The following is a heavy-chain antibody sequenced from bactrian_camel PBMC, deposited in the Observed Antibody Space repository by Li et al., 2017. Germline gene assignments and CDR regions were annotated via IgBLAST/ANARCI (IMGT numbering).Heavy chain of an antibody. CDR1: GYNRDGYC. Sequence: HVQLVESGGGSVQTGGSLRLSCAASGYNRDGYCLAWVRQGPEKEREGVAAIDDDGATTYADNVKGRFTISKDTAQHTLNLQMDSLKVEDTAMYYCAAGTWCPGPDDYEYNYWGQGSQVTVS. J-gene: IGHJ4*01. CDR2: IDDDGAT. D-gene: IGHD6*01. V-gene: IGHV3S1*01. CDR3: AAGTWCPGPDDYEYNY.